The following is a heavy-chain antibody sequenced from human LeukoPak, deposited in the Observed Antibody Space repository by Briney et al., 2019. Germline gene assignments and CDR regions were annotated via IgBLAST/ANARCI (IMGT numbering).Heavy chain of an antibody. CDR2: ISGSGGST. J-gene: IGHJ4*02. CDR3: ARDRLRWIRGSGY. V-gene: IGHV3-23*01. D-gene: IGHD4-23*01. CDR1: GFTFSSYA. Sequence: PGGSLRLSCAASGFTFSSYAMSWVRQAPGKGLEWVSAISGSGGSTYYADSVKGRFTISRDNSKNTLYLQMNSLRAEDTAVYYCARDRLRWIRGSGYWGQGTLVSVSS.